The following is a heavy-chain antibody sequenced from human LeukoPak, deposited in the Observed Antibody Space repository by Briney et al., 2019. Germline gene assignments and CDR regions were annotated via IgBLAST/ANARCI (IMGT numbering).Heavy chain of an antibody. CDR2: IYYSGST. CDR3: ARVGSSSWYNWFDP. Sequence: PSETLSLTCTVSGGSISSYYWSWIRQPPGKGLEWIGYIYYSGSTNYNPSLKSRVTISVDTSKNQFSLKLSSVTAADTAAYYCARVGSSSWYNWFDPWGQGTLVTVSS. V-gene: IGHV4-59*01. J-gene: IGHJ5*02. CDR1: GGSISSYY. D-gene: IGHD6-13*01.